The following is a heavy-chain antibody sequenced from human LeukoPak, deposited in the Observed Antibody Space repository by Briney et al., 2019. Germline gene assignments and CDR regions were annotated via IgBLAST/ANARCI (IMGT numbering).Heavy chain of an antibody. CDR1: GGSFGGYY. J-gene: IGHJ4*02. Sequence: SETLSLTCAVYGGSFGGYYWSWIRQPPGKGLEWIGEINHSGSTNYNPSLKSRVTISVDTSKNQFSLKLSSVTAADTAVYYCARGRGGSFDYWGQGTLVTVSS. CDR2: INHSGST. V-gene: IGHV4-34*01. D-gene: IGHD2-15*01. CDR3: ARGRGGSFDY.